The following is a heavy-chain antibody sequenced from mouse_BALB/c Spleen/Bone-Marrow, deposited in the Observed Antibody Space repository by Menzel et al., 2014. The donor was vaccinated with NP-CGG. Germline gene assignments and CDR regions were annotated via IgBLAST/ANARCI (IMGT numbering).Heavy chain of an antibody. Sequence: QVQLQQSGAELVRPGASVKLSCKASGYTFTTYWMHWVKQRPGQGLEWIGEINPSDGRTNYSEEFKSKATLTVDKSSNTAYMQLSSLTPEDSAVYYCARRDSSGYLFDYWGQGTTLTVSS. CDR3: ARRDSSGYLFDY. D-gene: IGHD3-2*01. CDR1: GYTFTTYW. V-gene: IGHV1S81*02. CDR2: INPSDGRT. J-gene: IGHJ2*01.